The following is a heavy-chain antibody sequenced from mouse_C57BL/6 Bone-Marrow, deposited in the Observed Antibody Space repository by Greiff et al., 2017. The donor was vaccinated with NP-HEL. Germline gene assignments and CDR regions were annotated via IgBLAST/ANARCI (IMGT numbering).Heavy chain of an antibody. J-gene: IGHJ2*01. Sequence: EVKLVESGGDLVKPGGFLKLSCAASGFTFSSYGMSWVRQTPDKRLEWVATISSGGSYTYYPDSVKGRFTISRDNAKNTLYLQMSSLKSEDTAMYYCARRFLYYFDYWGQGTTLTVSS. CDR2: ISSGGSYT. CDR3: ARRFLYYFDY. V-gene: IGHV5-6*02. CDR1: GFTFSSYG.